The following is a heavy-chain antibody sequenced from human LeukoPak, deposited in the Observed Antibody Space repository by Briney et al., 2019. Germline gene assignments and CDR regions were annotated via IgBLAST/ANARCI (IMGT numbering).Heavy chain of an antibody. CDR3: ARLSKGRCFDYMFDF. CDR2: VYYTGST. V-gene: IGHV4-39*01. J-gene: IGHJ4*02. CDR1: GGSVSSTEYY. Sequence: SETLSLTCTVSGGSVSSTEYYWGWIRQPPGKGLEWMGNVYYTGSTYYNPSLESLFTMSVDTSKNQFSLKMTSVTAADTAVYYCARLSKGRCFDYMFDFWGQGTLVTVSS. D-gene: IGHD4-11*01.